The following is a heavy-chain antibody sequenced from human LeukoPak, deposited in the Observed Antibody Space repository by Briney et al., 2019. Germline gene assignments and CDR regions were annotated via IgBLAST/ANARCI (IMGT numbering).Heavy chain of an antibody. CDR3: ARGPGQLVEDY. CDR2: IYYSGST. Sequence: SETLSLTCTVSGGSISSGGYYWSWIRQHPGKGLEWIGYIYYSGSTYYNPSLKSRFTISVDTSKNQFSLKLSFVTAADTAVYYCARGPGQLVEDYWGQGTLVTVSS. CDR1: GGSISSGGYY. J-gene: IGHJ4*02. D-gene: IGHD1-1*01. V-gene: IGHV4-31*03.